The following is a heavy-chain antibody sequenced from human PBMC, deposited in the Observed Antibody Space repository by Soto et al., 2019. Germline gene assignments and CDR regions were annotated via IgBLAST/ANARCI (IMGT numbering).Heavy chain of an antibody. J-gene: IGHJ4*02. CDR2: VSANNGNT. D-gene: IGHD1-26*01. V-gene: IGHV1-18*01. CDR1: GYTFTSYG. Sequence: QVQLVQSGAEVKKPGASVKVSCKASGYTFTSYGISWVRQAPGHGLEWMGCVSANNGNTNYAQKLQSRLTMATDRSTSTGHMERRSLRSDDTAVYYCARDRGSYALDYWGQGTLVTVSA. CDR3: ARDRGSYALDY.